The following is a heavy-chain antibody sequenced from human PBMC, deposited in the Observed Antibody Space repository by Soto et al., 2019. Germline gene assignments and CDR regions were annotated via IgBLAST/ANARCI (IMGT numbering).Heavy chain of an antibody. CDR1: GGSISVYY. J-gene: IGHJ4*02. CDR2: IYDSGSP. D-gene: IGHD3-9*01. V-gene: IGHV4-59*01. CDR3: ARGVGSSPPRY. Sequence: PSETLSLTGTISGGSISVYYWSWIRQSPGQGLEWIGYIYDSGSPYYNPSLKTRVTISADTSKNQISLKLTSATAADTAVYFCARGVGSSPPRYWGRGTLVTVTS.